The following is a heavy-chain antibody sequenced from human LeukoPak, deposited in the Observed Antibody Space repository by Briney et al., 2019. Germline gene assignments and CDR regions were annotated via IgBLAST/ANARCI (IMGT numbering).Heavy chain of an antibody. CDR1: GFTFRRYW. CDR3: AREAY. J-gene: IGHJ4*02. CDR2: VKEDGSQK. V-gene: IGHV3-7*01. Sequence: GGPRGLSCQAPGFTFRRYWMSWFGKAPGKGLEWVASVKEDGSQKNYADTVKGRFTISRDNAQKSLVLQMSSLRAEDTAMYYCAREAYWGPGTLVTVSS.